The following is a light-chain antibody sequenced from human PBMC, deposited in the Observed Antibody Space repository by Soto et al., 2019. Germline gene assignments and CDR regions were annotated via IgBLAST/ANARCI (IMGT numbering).Light chain of an antibody. CDR3: QQSYRSPYT. CDR1: QSINIY. Sequence: IQMTQSPSSLSASVGDSVTVTCRASQSINIYLNWYQQKPGKAPTLLIYDTSSLQRGVPSRFTGGGSRKDFTLTISSLQPEDFATYYCQQSYRSPYTFGQGTKLEIK. CDR2: DTS. V-gene: IGKV1-39*01. J-gene: IGKJ2*01.